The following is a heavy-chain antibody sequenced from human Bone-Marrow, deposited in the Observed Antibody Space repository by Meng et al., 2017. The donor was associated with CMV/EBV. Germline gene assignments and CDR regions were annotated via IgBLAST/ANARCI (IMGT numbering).Heavy chain of an antibody. CDR2: ISAYNGNT. CDR1: GYTFTSYG. Sequence: ASVKVSCKASGYTFTSYGISWVRQAPGQGLEWMGWISAYNGNTNYAQKLQGRVTMTTDTSTSTAYMELRSLRSDDTAVYYCAIGRIGDFWSGYYRYYYYGMDVWGQGTTVTVSS. J-gene: IGHJ6*02. CDR3: AIGRIGDFWSGYYRYYYYGMDV. V-gene: IGHV1-18*01. D-gene: IGHD3-3*01.